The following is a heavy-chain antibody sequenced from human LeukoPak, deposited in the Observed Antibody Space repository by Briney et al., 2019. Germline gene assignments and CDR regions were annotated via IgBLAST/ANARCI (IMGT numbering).Heavy chain of an antibody. V-gene: IGHV7-4-1*02. CDR2: INTNTGNP. CDR3: ARQAVTGGDAFDI. CDR1: GYTFTDYY. Sequence: GASAKVSCKASGYTFTDYYIHWIRQAPGQGLEWMGWINTNTGNPTYAQGFTGRFVFSLDTSVSTAYLQISSLKAEDTAVYYCARQAVTGGDAFDIWGQGTMVTVSS. J-gene: IGHJ3*02. D-gene: IGHD1-14*01.